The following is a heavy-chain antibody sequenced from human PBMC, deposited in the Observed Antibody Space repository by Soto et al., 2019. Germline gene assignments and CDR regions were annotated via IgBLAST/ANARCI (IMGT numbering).Heavy chain of an antibody. CDR3: ARDSLATYYNDSSGYNYLDY. J-gene: IGHJ4*02. CDR2: IIPIFGTA. Sequence: ASVKVSCKASGGTFSSYAISWVRQAPGQGLEWMGGIIPIFGTANYAQKFQGRVTITADESTSTAYMELSSLRSEDTAVYYCARDSLATYYNDSSGYNYLDYWGQGTLVTVSS. D-gene: IGHD3-22*01. CDR1: GGTFSSYA. V-gene: IGHV1-69*13.